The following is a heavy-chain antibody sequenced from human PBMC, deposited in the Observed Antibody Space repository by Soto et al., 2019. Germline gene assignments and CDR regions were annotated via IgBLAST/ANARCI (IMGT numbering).Heavy chain of an antibody. CDR2: ITPGGGTT. Sequence: EVQLLESGGGLVQPGRSLRLSCEASGFLFTNYAMSWVRQAPGKGLEWVSAITPGGGTTFYADSVKGRFTISRDNAKNTLYLQMNNLRDEDTATYYCARLYYDYVWGQGTTVTVSS. D-gene: IGHD3-3*01. J-gene: IGHJ6*02. CDR3: ARLYYDYV. CDR1: GFLFTNYA. V-gene: IGHV3-23*01.